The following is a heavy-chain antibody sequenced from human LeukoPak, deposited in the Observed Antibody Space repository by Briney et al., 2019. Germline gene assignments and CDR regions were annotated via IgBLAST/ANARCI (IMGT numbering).Heavy chain of an antibody. Sequence: GGSLRLSCAASGFTFSSYAMSWVRQAPGKGLEWVSAISGSGGSTYYADSVNGRFTISRDNSKKTLYLQMNSLRAEDTAVYYCAKGGDFWSGYSRGYYMDVWGKGTTVTVSS. D-gene: IGHD3-3*01. V-gene: IGHV3-23*01. CDR1: GFTFSSYA. CDR3: AKGGDFWSGYSRGYYMDV. CDR2: ISGSGGST. J-gene: IGHJ6*03.